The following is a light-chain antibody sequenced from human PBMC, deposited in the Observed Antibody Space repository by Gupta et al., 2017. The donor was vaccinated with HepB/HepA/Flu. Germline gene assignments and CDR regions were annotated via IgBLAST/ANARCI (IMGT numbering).Light chain of an antibody. CDR1: QSVSSSY. CDR3: QQECSSTGA. V-gene: IGKV3-20*01. CDR2: GAS. J-gene: IGKJ1*01. Sequence: EIVLTRSPCTLSLSAGERSTLSCRASQSVSSSYLAWYQQKPGQAPRLLIYGASSRATGIPDRFSGSGSGTEFTLTISRREPEDFAVYYCQQECSSTGAFGQGTKVEIK.